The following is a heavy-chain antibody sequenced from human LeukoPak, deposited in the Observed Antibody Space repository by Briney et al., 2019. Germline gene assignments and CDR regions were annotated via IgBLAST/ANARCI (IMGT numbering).Heavy chain of an antibody. J-gene: IGHJ4*02. CDR1: GYTFTSYY. Sequence: ASVKVSCKASGYTFTSYYMHWVRQAPGQGLEWMGITNPSGGSTSYAQKFQGRVTMTRDTSTSTVYMELSSLRSEDTAVYYCASSGQLPQYYFDYWGQGTLVTVSS. V-gene: IGHV1-46*01. CDR2: TNPSGGST. CDR3: ASSGQLPQYYFDY. D-gene: IGHD2-2*01.